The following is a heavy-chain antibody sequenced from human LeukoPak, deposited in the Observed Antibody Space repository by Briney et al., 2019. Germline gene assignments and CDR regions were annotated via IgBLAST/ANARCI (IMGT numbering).Heavy chain of an antibody. V-gene: IGHV1-2*02. CDR3: ARAIIGYCSGGSCYSLDI. CDR1: GYTFTGYY. CDR2: INPNSGGT. J-gene: IGHJ3*02. D-gene: IGHD2-15*01. Sequence: ASVKVSCKASGYTFTGYYMHWVRQAPGQGLEWMGWINPNSGGTNYAQKFQGRVTMTRDTSISTAYMEMSRLRSDDTAVYYCARAIIGYCSGGSCYSLDIWGQGTMVTVSS.